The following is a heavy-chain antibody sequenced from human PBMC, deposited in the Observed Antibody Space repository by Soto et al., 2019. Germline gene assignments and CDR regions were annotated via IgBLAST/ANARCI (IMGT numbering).Heavy chain of an antibody. CDR2: ISYDGSDK. V-gene: IGHV3-30-3*01. Sequence: QVQLVEFGGGVVQPGRSLRRSCAASGFTFGSYAMHWVRQAPGKGLEWVAVISYDGSDKYYADSVKGRFTISRDNSKNTLYLQMNSLRAEDTAVYYCARYIVVVTATYAFDIWGQGTMVTVSS. CDR3: ARYIVVVTATYAFDI. D-gene: IGHD2-21*02. J-gene: IGHJ3*02. CDR1: GFTFGSYA.